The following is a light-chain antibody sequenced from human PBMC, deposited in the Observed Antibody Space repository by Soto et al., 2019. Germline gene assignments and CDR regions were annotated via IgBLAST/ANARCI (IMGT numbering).Light chain of an antibody. CDR3: SSYTSSSTEVV. Sequence: QSALTQPASVSGSPGRSITISCTGTSSDVGGYNYVSWYQQHPGKAPKLMIYDVSNRPSGVSNRFSGSKSGNTASLTISGLQAEDEADYYCSSYTSSSTEVVFGGGTKLTVL. V-gene: IGLV2-14*01. CDR1: SSDVGGYNY. J-gene: IGLJ2*01. CDR2: DVS.